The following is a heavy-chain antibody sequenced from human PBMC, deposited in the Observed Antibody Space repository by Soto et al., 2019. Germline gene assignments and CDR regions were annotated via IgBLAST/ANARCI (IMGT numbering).Heavy chain of an antibody. CDR1: GYTFTSYD. V-gene: IGHV1-8*01. D-gene: IGHD4-17*01. CDR2: MNPNSGNT. Sequence: QAQLVQSGAGVKKPGASVKVSCRASGYTFTSYDINWVRQATGQGVEWMGWMNPNSGNTGYAQKFQGRVTITRHTSISTAYMKLSSLRSEDTAVSSCARTLYGDNVDYWGQGTLVTVSS. J-gene: IGHJ4*02. CDR3: ARTLYGDNVDY.